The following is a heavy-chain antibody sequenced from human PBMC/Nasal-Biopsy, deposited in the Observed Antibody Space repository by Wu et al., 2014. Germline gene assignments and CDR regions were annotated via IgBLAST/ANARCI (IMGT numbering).Heavy chain of an antibody. D-gene: IGHD2-8*01. V-gene: IGHV3-7*03. CDR2: INQDGSEK. CDR3: ARDRDCTNGVCYYHFDY. Sequence: AASGFTFRSYWMSWVRQAPGKGLEWVANINQDGSEKYYVDSVTGRFTISRDNAKNSLYLQMNSLRAEDTAVYYCARDRDCTNGVCYYHFDYWGQGTLVTVSS. J-gene: IGHJ4*02. CDR1: GFTFRSYW.